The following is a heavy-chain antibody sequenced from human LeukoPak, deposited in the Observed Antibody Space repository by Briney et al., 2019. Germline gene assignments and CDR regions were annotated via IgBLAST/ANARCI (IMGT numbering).Heavy chain of an antibody. CDR3: ARDYFEYSSSSYAFDI. Sequence: SETLSLTCTVSGGSISTSSYYWGWVRQPPGKGLEWIGNIFYSGSTYYNPSLKSRVTISVDTSKNQFSLKLSSVTAADTAVYYCARDYFEYSSSSYAFDIWGQGTMVTVSS. V-gene: IGHV4-39*07. D-gene: IGHD6-6*01. CDR2: IFYSGST. CDR1: GGSISTSSYY. J-gene: IGHJ3*02.